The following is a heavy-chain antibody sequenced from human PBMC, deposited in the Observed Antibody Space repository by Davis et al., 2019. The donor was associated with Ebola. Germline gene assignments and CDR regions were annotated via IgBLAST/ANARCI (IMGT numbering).Heavy chain of an antibody. D-gene: IGHD3-10*01. V-gene: IGHV1-8*01. CDR3: ASRVLWFRELLKMGYGMDV. Sequence: ASVKVSCKASGYTFTSYDINWVRQATGQGLEWMGWMNPNSGNTGYAQKFQGRVTMTRNTSISTAYMELSSLRSEDTAVYYCASRVLWFRELLKMGYGMDVWGQGTTVTVSS. J-gene: IGHJ6*02. CDR1: GYTFTSYD. CDR2: MNPNSGNT.